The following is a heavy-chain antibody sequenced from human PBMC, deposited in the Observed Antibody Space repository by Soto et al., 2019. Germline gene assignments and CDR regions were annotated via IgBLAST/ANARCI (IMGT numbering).Heavy chain of an antibody. CDR3: ARRQWLVGGYYYGMDV. D-gene: IGHD6-19*01. CDR2: ISAYNGNT. CDR1: GYNLTSYG. Sequence: QVQLVQSGAEVKKPGASVKVSCKASGYNLTSYGISWVRQAPGQGLEWMGWISAYNGNTKYAQKYQGRVTMTTETSTSTAYMELRSLRSDDTAVYYCARRQWLVGGYYYGMDVWGQGTTVTVSS. J-gene: IGHJ6*02. V-gene: IGHV1-18*01.